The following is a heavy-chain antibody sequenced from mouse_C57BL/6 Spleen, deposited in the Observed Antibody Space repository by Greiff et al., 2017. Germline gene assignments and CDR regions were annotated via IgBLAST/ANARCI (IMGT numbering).Heavy chain of an antibody. CDR3: ARWGRAGIY. CDR1: GYTFTSYW. CDR2: LYPGSGGT. D-gene: IGHD3-3*01. Sequence: VQLQQPGAELVKPGASVMMSCKASGYTFTSYWLTWAKPRPGQGLEWSGDLYPGSGGTNYHEKLMRKATLNVDTSSSTAYMQLSSLTSEDSAVYYCARWGRAGIYWGPGTTLTVSS. J-gene: IGHJ2*01. V-gene: IGHV1-55*01.